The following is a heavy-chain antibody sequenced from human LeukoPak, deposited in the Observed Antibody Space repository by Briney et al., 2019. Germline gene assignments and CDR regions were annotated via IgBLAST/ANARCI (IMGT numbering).Heavy chain of an antibody. CDR3: AKEPRYQLLGGYFDY. D-gene: IGHD2-2*01. CDR1: GFTFSSYG. CDR2: IRYDGSNK. J-gene: IGHJ4*02. V-gene: IGHV3-30*02. Sequence: PGGSLRLSCAASGFTFSSYGMHWVRQAPGKGLEWVAFIRYDGSNKYYADSVKGRFTISRDNSKNTLYLQMNSLRAEDTAVYYCAKEPRYQLLGGYFDYWGQGTLVTVSS.